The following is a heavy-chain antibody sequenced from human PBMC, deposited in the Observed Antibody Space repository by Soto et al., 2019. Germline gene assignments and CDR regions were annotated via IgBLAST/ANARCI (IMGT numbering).Heavy chain of an antibody. Sequence: GGSLRLSCAASGFTFSSYAMSWVRQAPGKGLEWVSAISGSGGSTYYADSVKGRFTISRDNSKNTLYLQMNSLRAEDTAVYYWAKHQYSSSWYDSPFGVYYYGMDVWGLGSWVTVPS. CDR1: GFTFSSYA. CDR2: ISGSGGST. D-gene: IGHD6-13*01. J-gene: IGHJ6*02. V-gene: IGHV3-23*01. CDR3: AKHQYSSSWYDSPFGVYYYGMDV.